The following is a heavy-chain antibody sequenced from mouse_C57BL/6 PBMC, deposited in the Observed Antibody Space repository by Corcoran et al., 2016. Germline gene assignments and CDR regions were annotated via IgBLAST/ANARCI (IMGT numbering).Heavy chain of an antibody. V-gene: IGHV1-26*01. CDR1: GYTFTDYY. D-gene: IGHD1-1*01. CDR2: INPNNGGT. J-gene: IGHJ2*01. CDR3: ARVGILRWYFDY. Sequence: EVQLQQSGPELVKPGASVKISCKASGYTFTDYYMNWVKQSHGKSLEWIGDINPNNGGTSYNQKFKGKATLTVDKSSSTAYMELRSLTSEDPAVYYCARVGILRWYFDYWGQGTTLTVSS.